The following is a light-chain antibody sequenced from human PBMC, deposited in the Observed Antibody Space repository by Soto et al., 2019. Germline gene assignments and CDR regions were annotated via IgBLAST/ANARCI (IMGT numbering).Light chain of an antibody. CDR1: QSISSSY. CDR3: QQYGSSPPRYI. V-gene: IGKV3-20*01. J-gene: IGKJ2*01. Sequence: EIVLTQSPGTLSLSPGERATLSCRTSQSISSSYLAWYQQKPGQAPRLILYSTSTRATGIPDRFSGSGSGTDFTLIISRLEPEDFAVSHCQQYGSSPPRYIFGQGTKLEIK. CDR2: STS.